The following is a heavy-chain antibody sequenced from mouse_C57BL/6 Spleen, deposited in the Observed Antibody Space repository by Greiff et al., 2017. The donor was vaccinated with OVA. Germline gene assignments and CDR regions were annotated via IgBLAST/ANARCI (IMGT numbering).Heavy chain of an antibody. CDR2: INPNNGGT. V-gene: IGHV1-18*01. CDR3: ARNKIYYGNYYYAMDY. Sequence: VQLQQSGPELVKPGASVKIPCKASGYTFTDYNMDWVKQSHGKSLEWIGDINPNNGGTIYNQKFKGKATLTVDKSSSTAYMELRSLTSEDTAVYYCARNKIYYGNYYYAMDYWGQGTSVTVSS. J-gene: IGHJ4*01. D-gene: IGHD2-1*01. CDR1: GYTFTDYN.